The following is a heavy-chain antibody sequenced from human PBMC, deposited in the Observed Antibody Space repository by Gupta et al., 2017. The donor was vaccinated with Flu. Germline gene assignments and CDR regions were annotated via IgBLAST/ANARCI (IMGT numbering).Heavy chain of an antibody. CDR3: TRLRKGNHFDS. CDR2: MYFGGSA. Sequence: QLQLQESGPGLVKPSETLSLTCTVSGGSVSSSTSYWGWVRQPPGKGPEWIASMYFGGSANDSPSLRSRVTMSLETSKTQFYLKLKSVKAEDTSVYFGTRLRKGNHFDSWGQGTLVTVS. CDR1: GGSVSSSTSY. D-gene: IGHD1-14*01. V-gene: IGHV4-39*01. J-gene: IGHJ4*02.